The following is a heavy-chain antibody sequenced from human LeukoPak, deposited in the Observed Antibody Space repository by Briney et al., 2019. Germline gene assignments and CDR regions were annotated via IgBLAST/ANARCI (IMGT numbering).Heavy chain of an antibody. V-gene: IGHV3-11*01. J-gene: IGHJ4*02. D-gene: IGHD5-24*01. CDR3: ARARDGYNYYPFDY. Sequence: GGSLRLSCAASGFTFSDYYMNWIRQAPGKGLEWVSHSSSSGSTIHYADSVKGRFTISRDNAKNSLYLQMNSLRAEDTAVYFCARARDGYNYYPFDYWGQGTLVTVSS. CDR1: GFTFSDYY. CDR2: SSSSGSTI.